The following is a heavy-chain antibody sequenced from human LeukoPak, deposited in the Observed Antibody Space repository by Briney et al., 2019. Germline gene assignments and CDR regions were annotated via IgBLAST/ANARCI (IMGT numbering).Heavy chain of an antibody. Sequence: PGGSLRLSCAASGFTFSSYAMSWVRQTPGKGLEWVSTINNNGGIKYYADSVKGRFTISRDNSKNTPYLQMNSLRAEDTAVYYCAKDRSLTPYNWFDPWGQGTLVTVSS. V-gene: IGHV3-23*01. J-gene: IGHJ5*02. CDR2: INNNGGIK. CDR1: GFTFSSYA. CDR3: AKDRSLTPYNWFDP.